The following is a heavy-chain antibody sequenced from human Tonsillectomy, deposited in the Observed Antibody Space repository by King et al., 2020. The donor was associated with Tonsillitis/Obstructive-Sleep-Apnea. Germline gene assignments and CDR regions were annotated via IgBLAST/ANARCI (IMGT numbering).Heavy chain of an antibody. J-gene: IGHJ3*02. V-gene: IGHV3-30*04. CDR1: GFTFSDYA. D-gene: IGHD5-18*01. CDR2: ISYDGSNK. CDR3: ARDTALDAFDT. Sequence: VQLVESGGGVVQPGRSLRLSCAASGFTFSDYAMHWVRQAPGKGLEWVAVISYDGSNKYYADSVKGRFTISRDNSKNTLYLQMNSLRPEDTAVYYCARDTALDAFDTWGQGTMVTVSS.